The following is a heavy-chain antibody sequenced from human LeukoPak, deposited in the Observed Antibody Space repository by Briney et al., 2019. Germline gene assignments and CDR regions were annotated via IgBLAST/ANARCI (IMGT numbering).Heavy chain of an antibody. Sequence: PGGSLRLSCAASGLTFSRYAMSWVRQAPGKGLEWVSLICGGGGHTYYTDSVKGRFTISRDNSKNTLYLQMNSLTAEDTAVYYCAKDDRCSGGNCFSVSDYYGTDVWGKGTTVTVSS. CDR2: ICGGGGHT. D-gene: IGHD2-15*01. J-gene: IGHJ6*04. V-gene: IGHV3-23*01. CDR3: AKDDRCSGGNCFSVSDYYGTDV. CDR1: GLTFSRYA.